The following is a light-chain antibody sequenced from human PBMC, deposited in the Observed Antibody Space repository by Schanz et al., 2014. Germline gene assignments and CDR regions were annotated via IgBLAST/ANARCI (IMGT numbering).Light chain of an antibody. J-gene: IGKJ5*01. V-gene: IGKV3-20*01. CDR3: QQYGTSPIT. Sequence: EIVLTQSPGTLSLSPGERATLSCRASQSVSSSYLSWYQQKPGQAPRLLIYGASNRVTGIPDRFSGSGSGTDFTLTISRLEPEDFAVYYCQQYGTSPITFGQGTRLEI. CDR1: QSVSSSY. CDR2: GAS.